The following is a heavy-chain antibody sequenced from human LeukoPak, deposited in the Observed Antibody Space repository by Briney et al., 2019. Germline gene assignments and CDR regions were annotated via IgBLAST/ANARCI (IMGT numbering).Heavy chain of an antibody. D-gene: IGHD5-12*01. J-gene: IGHJ3*01. Sequence: GGSLRLSCAASGFTFRSYWIHWVRQAPGKGLVWVGRIDNDGSDTIYADSVRGRYTVSRDNAKNTLYLQMNSLRAEDTAVYFCARGGFSHGFDVWGQGTVVTVSS. CDR3: ARGGFSHGFDV. CDR1: GFTFRSYW. CDR2: IDNDGSDT. V-gene: IGHV3-74*01.